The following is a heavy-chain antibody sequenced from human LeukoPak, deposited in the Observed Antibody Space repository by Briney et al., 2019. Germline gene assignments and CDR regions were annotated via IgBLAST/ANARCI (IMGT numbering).Heavy chain of an antibody. CDR3: AREVAVPGVNAFDI. CDR1: GYTFTGYY. Sequence: ASVKVSCKTSGYTFTGYYMHWVRQAPGQGLEWMGWINPNSGGTNYAQKFQGRVTMTRDTSISTAYMELSWLRSDDTAVYYRAREVAVPGVNAFDIWGQGTRVTVSS. J-gene: IGHJ3*02. CDR2: INPNSGGT. D-gene: IGHD6-19*01. V-gene: IGHV1-2*02.